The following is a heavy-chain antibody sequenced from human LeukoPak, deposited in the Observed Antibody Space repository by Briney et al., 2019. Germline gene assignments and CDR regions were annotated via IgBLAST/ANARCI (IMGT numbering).Heavy chain of an antibody. CDR3: ARSRVTTIPNFDY. J-gene: IGHJ4*02. D-gene: IGHD2-21*02. CDR2: INPYSGDT. V-gene: IGHV1-2*06. Sequence: ASVKVSCKASGYTFTGYHIHWVRQAPGQGLEWMGRINPYSGDTNFAQKFQGRVTMTRDTSITTAYMDLSSLTPDDTAVYYCARSRVTTIPNFDYWGQGTLVTASS. CDR1: GYTFTGYH.